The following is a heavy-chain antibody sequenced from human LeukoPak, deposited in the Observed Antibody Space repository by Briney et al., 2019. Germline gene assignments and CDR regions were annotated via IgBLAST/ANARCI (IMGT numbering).Heavy chain of an antibody. D-gene: IGHD6-13*01. J-gene: IGHJ6*03. CDR2: INHSGST. Sequence: PSETLSLTCTVSDYSISSSNFWGWIRPPPGKGLEWIGEINHSGSTNYNPSLKSRVTISVDTSKNQFSLKLSSVTAADTAVYFCARVVGLTGYSSNWYSGYYYYMDVWGKGTTVTVSS. CDR1: DYSISSSNF. CDR3: ARVVGLTGYSSNWYSGYYYYMDV. V-gene: IGHV4-28*03.